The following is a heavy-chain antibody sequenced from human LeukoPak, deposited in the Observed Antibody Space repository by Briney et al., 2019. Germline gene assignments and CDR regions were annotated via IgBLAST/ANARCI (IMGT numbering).Heavy chain of an antibody. V-gene: IGHV3-74*01. CDR3: ISEVGKGSH. CDR1: GFTISSYW. J-gene: IGHJ4*02. Sequence: PGGSLRLSCAASGFTISSYWMHWVRQAPGKGLVWVSNIKSDGSNINYADSVKGRFTISRDNAKNTLYLQMNSLRAEDAAVYYCISEVGKGSHWGQGTLVTVSS. D-gene: IGHD1-26*01. CDR2: IKSDGSNI.